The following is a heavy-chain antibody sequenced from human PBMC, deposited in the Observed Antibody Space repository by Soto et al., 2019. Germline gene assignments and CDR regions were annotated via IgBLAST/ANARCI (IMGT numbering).Heavy chain of an antibody. CDR3: AKDGVDIGNYYYYYYMDV. D-gene: IGHD2-2*03. Sequence: PGGSLRLSCAAPGFTFSSYGMHWVRQAPGKGLEWVAVISYDGSNKYYADSVKGRFTISRDNSKNTLYLQMNSLRAEDTAVYYCAKDGVDIGNYYYYYYMDVWGKGTTVTVSS. J-gene: IGHJ6*03. CDR1: GFTFSSYG. CDR2: ISYDGSNK. V-gene: IGHV3-30*18.